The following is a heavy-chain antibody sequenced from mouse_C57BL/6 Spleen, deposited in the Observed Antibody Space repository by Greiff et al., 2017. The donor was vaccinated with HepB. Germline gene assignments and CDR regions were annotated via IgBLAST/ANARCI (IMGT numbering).Heavy chain of an antibody. CDR3: APYYYGSSYYAMDY. Sequence: QVQLQQSGAELVKPGASVKMSCKASGYTFTSYWITWVKQRPGQGLEWIGDIYPGSGSTNYNEKFKSKATLTVDTSSSTAYMQLSSLTSEDSAVYYCAPYYYGSSYYAMDYWGQGTSVTVSS. CDR2: IYPGSGST. D-gene: IGHD1-1*01. J-gene: IGHJ4*01. V-gene: IGHV1-55*01. CDR1: GYTFTSYW.